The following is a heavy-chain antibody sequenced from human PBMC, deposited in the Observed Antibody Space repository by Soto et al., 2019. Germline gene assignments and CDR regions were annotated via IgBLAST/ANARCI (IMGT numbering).Heavy chain of an antibody. J-gene: IGHJ6*03. CDR3: ARVSSGPSGLELRSSYYYYMDV. CDR2: IKQDGSEK. D-gene: IGHD1-7*01. V-gene: IGHV3-7*01. Sequence: EVQLVESGGGLVQPGGSLRLSCAASGFTFSSYWMSWVRQAPGKGLEWVANIKQDGSEKYYVDSVKGRFTISRDNAKNSLDLQMNSLRAEDKAVYYCARVSSGPSGLELRSSYYYYMDVWGKGTTVTVSS. CDR1: GFTFSSYW.